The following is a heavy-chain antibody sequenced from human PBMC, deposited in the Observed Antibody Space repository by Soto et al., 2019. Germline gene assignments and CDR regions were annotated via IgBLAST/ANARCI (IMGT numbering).Heavy chain of an antibody. V-gene: IGHV4-30-4*01. D-gene: IGHD3-3*01. Sequence: SETLSLTCTVSGGSISSGDYYWSWIRQPPGKGLEWIGYIYYSGSTYYNPSLKSRVTISVDTSKNQFSLKLSSVTAADTAVYYCARVRFLEGFSALGDYYFDYWGQGTLVTVSS. CDR2: IYYSGST. J-gene: IGHJ4*02. CDR3: ARVRFLEGFSALGDYYFDY. CDR1: GGSISSGDYY.